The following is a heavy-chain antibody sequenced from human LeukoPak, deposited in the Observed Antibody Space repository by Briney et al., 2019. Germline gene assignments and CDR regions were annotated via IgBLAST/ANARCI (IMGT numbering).Heavy chain of an antibody. J-gene: IGHJ4*02. CDR2: ISSSGSNK. CDR1: GFTFSSYE. V-gene: IGHV3-48*03. Sequence: GGSLRLSCAASGFTFSSYEMNWVRQAPGKGLEWVSYISSSGSNKYYADSVKGRFTISRDNATTSLYLQMNSLRAEDTAVYYCASRLRFLEWSPFDYWGQGTLVTVSS. D-gene: IGHD3-3*01. CDR3: ASRLRFLEWSPFDY.